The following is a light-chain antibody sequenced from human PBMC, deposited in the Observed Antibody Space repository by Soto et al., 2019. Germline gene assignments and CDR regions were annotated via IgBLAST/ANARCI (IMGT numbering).Light chain of an antibody. Sequence: EIVMTQSPPTLSVSPGERATLSCRASQSVSSNLAWYQQKPGQAPRLLIYGASTRATGIPARFSGSRSGTECTLTISSLQSEDFAVYYCQQYNNWPFTFGPGTKVDIK. CDR2: GAS. V-gene: IGKV3-15*01. J-gene: IGKJ3*01. CDR1: QSVSSN. CDR3: QQYNNWPFT.